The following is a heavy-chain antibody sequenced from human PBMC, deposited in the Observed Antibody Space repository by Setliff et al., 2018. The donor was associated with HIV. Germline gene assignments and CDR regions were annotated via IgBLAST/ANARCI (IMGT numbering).Heavy chain of an antibody. V-gene: IGHV4-61*08. CDR2: IYYTGST. CDR3: TRGRTDTAMAHDY. D-gene: IGHD5-18*01. Sequence: SETLSLTCTVPGGSISSGAYYWNWIRQHPGKGLEWIGYIYYTGSTYYNPSLESRVTMSVDTSKNQFSLKLKFVTAADTAIYYCTRGRTDTAMAHDYWGQGTPVTVSS. J-gene: IGHJ4*02. CDR1: GGSISSGAYY.